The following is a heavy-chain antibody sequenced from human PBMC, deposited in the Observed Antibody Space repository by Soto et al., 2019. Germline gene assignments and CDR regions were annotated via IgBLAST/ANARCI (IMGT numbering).Heavy chain of an antibody. CDR1: GGSISSGGYY. D-gene: IGHD3-9*01. CDR3: ARGLRDILTCYSVGAFDI. Sequence: QVQLQESGPGLVKPSQTLSLTCTVSGGSISSGGYYWSWIRKHPGKGLEWNGNIYYSGSTYYNPSLKSRVTISVDTAKNQFSLKLSSVTAADTAVYYCARGLRDILTCYSVGAFDIWGQGTMVTVSS. V-gene: IGHV4-31*03. J-gene: IGHJ3*02. CDR2: IYYSGST.